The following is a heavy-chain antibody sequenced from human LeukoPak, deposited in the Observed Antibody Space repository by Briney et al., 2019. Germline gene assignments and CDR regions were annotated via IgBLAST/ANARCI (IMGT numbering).Heavy chain of an antibody. Sequence: SVKVSCKASGGTFSSYAISWVRQAPGQGLEWMGRIIPILGIANYAQKFQGRVTITADKSTSTAYMELSSLRSEDTAVYYCARGAMIGGIAYAPGEWGQGTLVTVSS. D-gene: IGHD3-10*01. V-gene: IGHV1-69*04. CDR1: GGTFSSYA. J-gene: IGHJ4*02. CDR3: ARGAMIGGIAYAPGE. CDR2: IIPILGIA.